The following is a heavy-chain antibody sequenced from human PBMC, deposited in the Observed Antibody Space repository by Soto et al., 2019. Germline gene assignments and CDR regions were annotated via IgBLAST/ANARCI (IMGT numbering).Heavy chain of an antibody. CDR2: IIPIFGTA. Sequence: GASVKVSCKASGGTFSSYAISWVRQAPGQGLEWMGGIIPIFGTANYAQKFQGRVTITADESTSTAYMELSSLRSEDTAVYYCAREINGQQQAGRFDYWGQGTLVTVSS. V-gene: IGHV1-69*13. J-gene: IGHJ4*02. CDR3: AREINGQQQAGRFDY. D-gene: IGHD6-13*01. CDR1: GGTFSSYA.